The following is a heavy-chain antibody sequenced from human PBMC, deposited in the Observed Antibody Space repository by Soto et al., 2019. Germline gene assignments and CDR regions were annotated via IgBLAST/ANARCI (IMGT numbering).Heavy chain of an antibody. V-gene: IGHV4-30-4*01. CDR3: ARVQGGGGAMVHNY. CDR1: GGSISSGDYY. CDR2: IYYSGST. J-gene: IGHJ4*02. Sequence: QVQLQESGPGLVKPSQTLSLTCTVSGGSISSGDYYWSWLRQPPGKALEWIGYIYYSGSTYYNPSIKRRVTISVDTCKNQLSLKLSSVTAAETAVYYCARVQGGGGAMVHNYWGQGTLVTVSS. D-gene: IGHD5-18*01.